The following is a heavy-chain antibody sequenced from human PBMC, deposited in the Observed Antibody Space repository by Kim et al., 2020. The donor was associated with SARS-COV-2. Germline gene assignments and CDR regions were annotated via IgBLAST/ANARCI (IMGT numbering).Heavy chain of an antibody. CDR1: GFTFSSYS. D-gene: IGHD4-17*01. Sequence: GGSLRLSCAASGFTFSSYSMNWVRQAPGKGLEWVSSISGGSSYIYYADSVKGRFTISRENAKNSLSLQMNSLRAEDTAVYVCVRDRTTLACWGQGGLVT. V-gene: IGHV3-21*01. CDR2: ISGGSSYI. CDR3: VRDRTTLAC. J-gene: IGHJ4*02.